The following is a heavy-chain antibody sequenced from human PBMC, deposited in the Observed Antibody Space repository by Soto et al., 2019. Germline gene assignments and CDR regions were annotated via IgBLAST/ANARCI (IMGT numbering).Heavy chain of an antibody. J-gene: IGHJ6*02. CDR1: GFTFSSYA. V-gene: IGHV3-30-3*01. D-gene: IGHD1-7*01. CDR2: ISYDGSNK. Sequence: QVQLVESGGGVVQPGRSLRLSCAASGFTFSSYAMHWVRQAPGQGLEWVGVISYDGSNKYYADSVKGRFTISRDNSKNTLYLQMNSLRPEDTAVYHCARDQGGTTLYYHGMDVWGQGTTVTVSS. CDR3: ARDQGGTTLYYHGMDV.